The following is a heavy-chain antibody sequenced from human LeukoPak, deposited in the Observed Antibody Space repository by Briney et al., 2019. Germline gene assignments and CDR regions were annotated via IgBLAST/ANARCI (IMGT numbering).Heavy chain of an antibody. CDR3: APSGYCSGGSCPKKDNWFDP. CDR2: TNPNSGGT. Sequence: ASVKVSCKASGYTFTGYYMHWVRQAPGQGLEWMGWTNPNSGGTNYAQKFQGRVTMTRDTSISTAYMELSRLRSDDTAVYYCAPSGYCSGGSCPKKDNWFDPWGQGTLVTVSS. V-gene: IGHV1-2*02. J-gene: IGHJ5*02. CDR1: GYTFTGYY. D-gene: IGHD2-15*01.